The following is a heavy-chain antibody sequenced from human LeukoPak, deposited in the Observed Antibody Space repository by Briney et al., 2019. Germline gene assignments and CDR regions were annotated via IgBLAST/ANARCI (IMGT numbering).Heavy chain of an antibody. J-gene: IGHJ6*03. Sequence: GGSLRLSCAASGFTFSSYWMSWVRQAPGKGLGWVANIKQAGSEKYYADSVKGRFTISRDNAKNSLYLQMNSLRAEDTAVYYCAREFPDWYDFVEVDDYYYMDVWGKGTTVTVSS. V-gene: IGHV3-7*01. CDR1: GFTFSSYW. CDR2: IKQAGSEK. D-gene: IGHD3-3*01. CDR3: AREFPDWYDFVEVDDYYYMDV.